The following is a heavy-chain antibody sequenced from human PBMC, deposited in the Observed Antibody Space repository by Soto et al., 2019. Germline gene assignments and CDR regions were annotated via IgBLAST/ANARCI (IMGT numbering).Heavy chain of an antibody. CDR1: GFTFSDYS. V-gene: IGHV3-21*01. J-gene: IGHJ5*02. Sequence: PGGSLRLSCAASGFTFSDYSLSWVRQAPGKGLEWVSSISGSSGYIYYADSVKGRFTISRDNAKNSLYLQMNSLRADDTAVYYCARERITIFGVSPPNWFDPWGQGTLVTVSS. CDR3: ARERITIFGVSPPNWFDP. CDR2: ISGSSGYI. D-gene: IGHD3-3*01.